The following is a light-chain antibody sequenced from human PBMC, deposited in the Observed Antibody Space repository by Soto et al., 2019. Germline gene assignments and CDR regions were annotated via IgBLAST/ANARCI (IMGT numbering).Light chain of an antibody. V-gene: IGKV3-15*01. CDR1: QGVATT. Sequence: EIGMQHSPAPLSVFSRGSVNLSCRASQGVATTLAWYRQQPGQAPRLLIYNAYIRASGVPARFSGSGSGTEFTLTISSLQSEDFAVYYCQQYNNWPPITFGQGTRLEIK. J-gene: IGKJ5*01. CDR3: QQYNNWPPIT. CDR2: NAY.